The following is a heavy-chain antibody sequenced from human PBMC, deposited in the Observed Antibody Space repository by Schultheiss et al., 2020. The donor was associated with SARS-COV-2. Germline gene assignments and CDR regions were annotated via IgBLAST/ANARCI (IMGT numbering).Heavy chain of an antibody. CDR2: INNDGSST. CDR1: GFTFSSYW. D-gene: IGHD5-12*01. CDR3: ARDFVGGYDWGTFDY. Sequence: GGSLRLSCAASGFTFSSYWMHWVRQAPGKGLVWVSRINNDGSSTRYADSVKGRFTISRDNAKNTLYLQMNSLRAEDTAVYYCARDFVGGYDWGTFDYWGQGTLVTVSS. J-gene: IGHJ4*02. V-gene: IGHV3-74*01.